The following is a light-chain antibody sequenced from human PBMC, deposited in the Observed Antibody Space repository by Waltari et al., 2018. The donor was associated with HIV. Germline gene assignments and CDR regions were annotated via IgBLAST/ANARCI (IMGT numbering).Light chain of an antibody. CDR2: GAS. CDR3: QQYNNWPRT. CDR1: QSISTN. J-gene: IGKJ1*01. Sequence: DIVMTQSPATLSVSPGERATPSCRASQSISTNLAWYQQRRGQAPRLLIYGASTRASGIPARFSGSGSGPEFSLTISSLQSEDFAIYYCQQYNNWPRTFGQGTKLEI. V-gene: IGKV3-15*01.